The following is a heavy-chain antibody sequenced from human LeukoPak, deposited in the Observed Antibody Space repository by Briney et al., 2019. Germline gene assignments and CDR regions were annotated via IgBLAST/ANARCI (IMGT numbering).Heavy chain of an antibody. D-gene: IGHD3-10*01. CDR1: GGSISSYS. CDR2: IYYSGST. CDR3: ARGAYGSGSGNGFNI. Sequence: SETLSLTCTVSGGSISSYSWSWIRQSPGKGLEWIGYIYYSGSTNYNPSLKSRITISVDTSKNQFSLKLSSVTAADTAVYYCARGAYGSGSGNGFNIWGQGTTVTVSS. J-gene: IGHJ3*02. V-gene: IGHV4-59*12.